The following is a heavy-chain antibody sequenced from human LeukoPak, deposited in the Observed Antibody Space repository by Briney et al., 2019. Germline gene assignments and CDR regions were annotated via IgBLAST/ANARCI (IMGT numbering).Heavy chain of an antibody. V-gene: IGHV4-59*01. CDR3: ARERVMTTLDYFDY. J-gene: IGHJ4*02. Sequence: SETLSLTCTVSGGSISSYYWSWIRQPPGKGLEWLGYIYYSGSTNYNPSLKSRVTISVDTSKNQFSLKLSSVTAADPAAYYCARERVMTTLDYFDYWGQGTLVTVSS. CDR1: GGSISSYY. CDR2: IYYSGST. D-gene: IGHD4-11*01.